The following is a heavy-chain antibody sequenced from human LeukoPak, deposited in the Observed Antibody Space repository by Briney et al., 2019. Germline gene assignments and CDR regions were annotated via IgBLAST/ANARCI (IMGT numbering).Heavy chain of an antibody. CDR3: ARIGYSSSSLDY. CDR1: GFTFSSYD. V-gene: IGHV3-7*01. J-gene: IGHJ4*02. CDR2: IKQDGSEK. D-gene: IGHD6-6*01. Sequence: PGGSLRLSCAASGFTFSSYDMSWVRQAPGKGLEWVANIKQDGSEKYYVDSVKGRFTISRDNAKNSLYLQMNSLRAEDTAVYYCARIGYSSSSLDYWGQGTLVTVSS.